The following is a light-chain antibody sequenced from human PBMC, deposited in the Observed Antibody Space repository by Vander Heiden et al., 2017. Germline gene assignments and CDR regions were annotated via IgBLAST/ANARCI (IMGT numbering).Light chain of an antibody. J-gene: IGLJ2*01. CDR2: DND. CDR1: TSNIEGNS. Sequence: QSVLTQPPSVSAASGQRVPISCSGSTSNIEGNSVSWYQQVPGTVPKLLIYDNDKRPSGMPDRFSGSKSATSATLVITGLQTGDEANYYCGTWDSSLSVVVFGGETRLTVL. V-gene: IGLV1-51*01. CDR3: GTWDSSLSVVV.